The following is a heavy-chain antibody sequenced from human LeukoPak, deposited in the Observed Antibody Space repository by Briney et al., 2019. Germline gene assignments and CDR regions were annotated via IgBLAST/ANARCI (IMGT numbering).Heavy chain of an antibody. CDR2: ISGSGGST. CDR1: GFTFSSYA. D-gene: IGHD1-1*01. CDR3: AKDSNELYYFDY. J-gene: IGHJ4*02. V-gene: IGHV3-23*01. Sequence: PGGSLRLSCAASGFTFSSYAMSWVRQAPGKGLEWVSAISGSGGSTYYADSVKGRFTISRDNSKNTLYLQMNSLRSEDTAVYYCAKDSNELYYFDYWGQGTLVTVSS.